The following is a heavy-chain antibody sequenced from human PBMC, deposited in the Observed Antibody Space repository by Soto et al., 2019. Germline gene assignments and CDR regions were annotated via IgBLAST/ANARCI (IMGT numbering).Heavy chain of an antibody. CDR2: IYYSGST. J-gene: IGHJ4*02. CDR3: AREGNLGRWLQPLDF. D-gene: IGHD5-12*01. V-gene: IGHV4-39*07. Sequence: SETLSLTCTVSGGSISSSSYYWGWIRQPPGKGLEWIGSIYYSGSTYYNPSLKSRVTISVDTSKNQFSLKLSSVTAADTAIYFCAREGNLGRWLQPLDFWGQGTLVTVSS. CDR1: GGSISSSSYY.